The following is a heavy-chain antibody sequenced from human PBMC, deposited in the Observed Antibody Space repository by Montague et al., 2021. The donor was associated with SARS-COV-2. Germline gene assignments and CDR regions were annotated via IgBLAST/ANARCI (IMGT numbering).Heavy chain of an antibody. CDR1: GFSLSTSGMC. J-gene: IGHJ4*02. CDR3: ARIRDHDILTGSYSGFDY. Sequence: PALVTPTQTLTLTCTFSGFSLSTSGMCVSWIRQPPGKALEWLALIDWDDDKYYSTSLKTRLTISKDTSKNQAVLTMTNMDPVDTATYYCARIRDHDILTGSYSGFDYWGQGTLVTVSS. CDR2: IDWDDDK. V-gene: IGHV2-70*01. D-gene: IGHD3-9*01.